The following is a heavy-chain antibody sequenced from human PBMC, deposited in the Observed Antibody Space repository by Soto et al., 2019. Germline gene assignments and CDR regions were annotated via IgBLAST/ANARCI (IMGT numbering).Heavy chain of an antibody. CDR1: GFTFSSYA. CDR3: AKDYDYYGSGSYYEL. V-gene: IGHV3-23*01. Sequence: EVQLLESGGGLVQPGGSLRLSCAASGFTFSSYAMSWVRQAPGKGLEWVSAISGRGGSTYYADSVKGRFTISRDNSKNTLYLQMNSLRAEDTAVYYCAKDYDYYGSGSYYELWGLGTLVTVSS. J-gene: IGHJ4*02. D-gene: IGHD3-10*01. CDR2: ISGRGGST.